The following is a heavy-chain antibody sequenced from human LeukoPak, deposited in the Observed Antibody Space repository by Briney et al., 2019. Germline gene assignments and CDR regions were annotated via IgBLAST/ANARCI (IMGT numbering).Heavy chain of an antibody. J-gene: IGHJ4*02. CDR3: AKDRPNYYGSDGHYYRRNGDY. CDR1: GFTFTIYA. D-gene: IGHD3-22*01. CDR2: ISSTGEYT. Sequence: SGGSLRLSCAASGFTFTIYAMSWVRQAPGKGLEWVSSISSTGEYTYYTGSVKGRFTIYRDNSKNTLYLHMNSLRGEDTAVYYCAKDRPNYYGSDGHYYRRNGDYWGQGTLVTVSS. V-gene: IGHV3-23*01.